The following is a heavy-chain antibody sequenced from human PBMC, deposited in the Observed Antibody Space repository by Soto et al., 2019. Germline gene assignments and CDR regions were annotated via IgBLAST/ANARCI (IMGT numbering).Heavy chain of an antibody. D-gene: IGHD2-21*01. Sequence: QVQLVESGGGVVQPGRSLRLSCAASGFTFSSYGMHWVRQAPGKGLERVAVISYDGSNKYYADSVKGRFTISRDNSKNTLFLQMNSLRAEDTAVYYCAKDLLWPGRAYGMDVWGQGTTVTVSS. CDR2: ISYDGSNK. V-gene: IGHV3-30*18. CDR3: AKDLLWPGRAYGMDV. CDR1: GFTFSSYG. J-gene: IGHJ6*02.